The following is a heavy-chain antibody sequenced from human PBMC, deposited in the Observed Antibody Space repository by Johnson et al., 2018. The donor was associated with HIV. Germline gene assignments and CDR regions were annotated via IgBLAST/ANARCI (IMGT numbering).Heavy chain of an antibody. V-gene: IGHV3-43*01. Sequence: VQLVESGGVVVQPGGSLRLSCAASGFIFDDYTMHWVSHAPGKGLEWVSFISWDGGSAYYADSVKGRFTISRDNRKNSLYLQMNSLRSEDSALYYCAKEGRDAFDIWGQGTTVTVSS. D-gene: IGHD3-10*01. CDR1: GFIFDDYT. CDR3: AKEGRDAFDI. CDR2: ISWDGGSA. J-gene: IGHJ3*02.